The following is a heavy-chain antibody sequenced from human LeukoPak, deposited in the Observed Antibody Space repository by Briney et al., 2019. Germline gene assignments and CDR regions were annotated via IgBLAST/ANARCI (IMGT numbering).Heavy chain of an antibody. J-gene: IGHJ4*02. CDR2: IYYTGGN. CDR1: SGSISRHY. Sequence: PSETLSLTCTVSSGSISRHYWHWIRQPPGKGLEWIGYIYYTGGNNYNPSLESRLSISLGPSKNQFSLSLSSVTATDTAVFYCARGTIFDFDYWGQGTLVTVSS. CDR3: ARGTIFDFDY. V-gene: IGHV4-59*11. D-gene: IGHD3-3*02.